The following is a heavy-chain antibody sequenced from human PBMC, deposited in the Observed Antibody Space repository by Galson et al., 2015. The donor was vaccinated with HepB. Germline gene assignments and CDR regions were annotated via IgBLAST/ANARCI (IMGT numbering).Heavy chain of an antibody. CDR1: GGTFSSYA. CDR3: ARAHVVVTASDYFDY. CDR2: IIPILGIA. V-gene: IGHV1-69*04. Sequence: SVKVSCKASGGTFSSYAISWVRQAPGQGLEWMGRIIPILGIANYAQKFQGRVTITADKSTSTAYMELSSLRSEDTAVYYCARAHVVVTASDYFDYWGQGPRSPSHQ. J-gene: IGHJ4*02. D-gene: IGHD2-21*02.